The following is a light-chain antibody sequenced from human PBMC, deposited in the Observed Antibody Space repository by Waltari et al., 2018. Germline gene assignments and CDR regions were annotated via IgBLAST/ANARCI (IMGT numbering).Light chain of an antibody. Sequence: QPVLTQPPSSSASPGESARLTCTLPSDINVGDLIIYWYQQKPGSPPRFLLYYNSDSEKAQGSGVPSRFSGSKDASVNAGILLISGLQSEDEADYYCMFWPSNVWVFGGGTKLTVL. CDR3: MFWPSNVWV. V-gene: IGLV5-37*01. CDR1: SDINVGDLI. J-gene: IGLJ3*02. CDR2: YNSDSEK.